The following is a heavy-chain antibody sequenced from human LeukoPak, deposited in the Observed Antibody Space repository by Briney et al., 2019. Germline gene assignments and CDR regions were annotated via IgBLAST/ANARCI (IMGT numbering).Heavy chain of an antibody. CDR1: GYTFTGYY. Sequence: ASVKVSCKASGYTFTGYYMHWVRQAPGQGLEWMGWINPNSGNTNYAQKLQGRVTMTTDTSTSTAYMELRSLRSDDTAVYYCARDPGIAAPWGQGTLVTVSS. V-gene: IGHV1-18*04. J-gene: IGHJ5*02. CDR3: ARDPGIAAP. D-gene: IGHD6-13*01. CDR2: INPNSGNT.